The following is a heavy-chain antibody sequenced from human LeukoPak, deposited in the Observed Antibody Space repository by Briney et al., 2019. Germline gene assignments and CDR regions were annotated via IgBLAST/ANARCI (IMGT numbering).Heavy chain of an antibody. CDR2: IYHSGST. J-gene: IGHJ2*01. Sequence: SGTLSLTCAVSGGSISSTNWWIWVRQSPGKGLEWIGEIYHSGSTNYNPSLKSRVTISVDKSKNQFSLKLSSVTAADTAVYYCARVDYDILTGYSRYFDLWGRGTLVTVSS. V-gene: IGHV4-4*02. CDR3: ARVDYDILTGYSRYFDL. D-gene: IGHD3-9*01. CDR1: GGSISSTNW.